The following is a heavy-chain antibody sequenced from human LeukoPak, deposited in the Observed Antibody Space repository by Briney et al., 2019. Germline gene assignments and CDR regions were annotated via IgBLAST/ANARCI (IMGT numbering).Heavy chain of an antibody. Sequence: ASVKVSYKASGYTFTGYYMHWVRQAPGQGLEWMGWINPNSGGTNYAQKFQGRVTMTRDTSISTAYMELSRLRSDDTAVYYCAREGVAAAGTLFDPWGQGTLVTVSS. J-gene: IGHJ5*02. D-gene: IGHD6-13*01. CDR3: AREGVAAAGTLFDP. CDR1: GYTFTGYY. V-gene: IGHV1-2*02. CDR2: INPNSGGT.